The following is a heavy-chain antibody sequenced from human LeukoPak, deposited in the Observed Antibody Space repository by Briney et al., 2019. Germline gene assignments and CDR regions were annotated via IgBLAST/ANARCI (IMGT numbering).Heavy chain of an antibody. J-gene: IGHJ4*02. CDR3: VRGTKGLMKDIVVVVAATPGPLGY. Sequence: ASVKVSCKASGYTFTGYYMHWVRQAPGQGLEWMGWMNPNSGNTGYAQRFQGRVTMTRNTSISTAYMELSSLRSEDTAVYYCVRGTKGLMKDIVVVVAATPGPLGYWGQGTLVTVSS. V-gene: IGHV1-8*02. D-gene: IGHD2-15*01. CDR1: GYTFTGYY. CDR2: MNPNSGNT.